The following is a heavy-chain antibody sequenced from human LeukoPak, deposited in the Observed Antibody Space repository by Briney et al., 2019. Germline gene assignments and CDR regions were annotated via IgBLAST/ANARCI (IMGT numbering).Heavy chain of an antibody. J-gene: IGHJ2*01. CDR3: ARAPITIFGVVYWYFDL. D-gene: IGHD3-3*01. Sequence: TTSETLSLTCTVSGGSISSGSYYWSWIRQPAGKGLEWIGRICTSGSTNYNPSLKSRVTISVDTSKNQFSLKLSSVTAADTAVYYCARAPITIFGVVYWYFDLWGRGTLVTVSS. V-gene: IGHV4-61*02. CDR2: ICTSGST. CDR1: GGSISSGSYY.